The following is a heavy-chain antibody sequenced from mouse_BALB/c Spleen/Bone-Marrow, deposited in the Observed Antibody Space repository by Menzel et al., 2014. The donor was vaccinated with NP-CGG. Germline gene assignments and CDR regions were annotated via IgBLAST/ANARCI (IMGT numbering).Heavy chain of an antibody. Sequence: EVKLQESRPDLVKPSQSLSLSCSVTGYSITSGYNWHWIRQFPGNKLEWMGYIRYSDSTNYNPSLKSRISITRDTSKNQFFLQLNSVTTEDTATYYCARGTYGAMDYWGQGTSVTVSS. CDR1: GYSITSGYN. V-gene: IGHV3-1*02. CDR2: IRYSDST. D-gene: IGHD5-1*01. CDR3: ARGTYGAMDY. J-gene: IGHJ4*01.